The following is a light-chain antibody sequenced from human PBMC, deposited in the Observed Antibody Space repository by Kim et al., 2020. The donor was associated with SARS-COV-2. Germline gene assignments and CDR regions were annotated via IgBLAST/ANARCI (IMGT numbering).Light chain of an antibody. V-gene: IGLV3-19*01. Sequence: SSELTQDPAVSVALGQTVRITCQGDSLRRYYASWYHQKPGQAPVLVIYGKNNRPSGIPDRFSGSSSGNTASLTITGAQAEDEADYYCNSRDSSGNHLWVFGGGTQLTVL. CDR1: SLRRYY. CDR3: NSRDSSGNHLWV. CDR2: GKN. J-gene: IGLJ3*02.